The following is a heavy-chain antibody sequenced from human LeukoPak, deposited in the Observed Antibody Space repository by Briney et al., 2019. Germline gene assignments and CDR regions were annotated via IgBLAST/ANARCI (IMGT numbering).Heavy chain of an antibody. D-gene: IGHD6-13*01. CDR2: IYINGST. V-gene: IGHV4-61*02. Sequence: PSETLSLTCTVSGGSISSGNYYWSWIRQPAGKGLEWIGRIYINGSTNYNPSLKSRVTISVDTSKNQFSLKLSSVTAADTAVYYCAREGSSKGFDYWGQGTLVTVSS. CDR3: AREGSSKGFDY. J-gene: IGHJ4*02. CDR1: GGSISSGNYY.